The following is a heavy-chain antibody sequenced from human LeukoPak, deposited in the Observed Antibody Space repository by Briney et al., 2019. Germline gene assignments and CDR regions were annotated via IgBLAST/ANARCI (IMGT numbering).Heavy chain of an antibody. J-gene: IGHJ4*02. Sequence: GTSLRLSCTTSGFTFSTYAIHWVRQAPGKGLEWVAVIWYDGSTKYYADSVKGRLTISRDNSKNRLYLQMDRLRAEDTAVYYCARGRSYSPDFWGRGTLVTVSS. CDR2: IWYDGSTK. D-gene: IGHD3-10*01. CDR3: ARGRSYSPDF. V-gene: IGHV3-33*01. CDR1: GFTFSTYA.